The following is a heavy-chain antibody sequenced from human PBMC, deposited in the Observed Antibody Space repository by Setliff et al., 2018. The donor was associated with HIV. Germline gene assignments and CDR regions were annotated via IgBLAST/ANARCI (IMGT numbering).Heavy chain of an antibody. CDR1: GGSISSGSYY. J-gene: IGHJ4*02. CDR2: IYTSGST. D-gene: IGHD3-22*01. Sequence: PSETLSLTCTVSGGSISSGSYYWSWIRQPAEKGLEWIGRIYTSGSTNYNPSLKSRVTMSVDTSKNQFSLKLSSVTAADTAVYYCARDFDSSGYYEYYFDYWGQGTLVTVSS. V-gene: IGHV4-61*02. CDR3: ARDFDSSGYYEYYFDY.